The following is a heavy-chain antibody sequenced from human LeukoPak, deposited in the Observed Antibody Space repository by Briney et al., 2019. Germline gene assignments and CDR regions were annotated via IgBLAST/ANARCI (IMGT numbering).Heavy chain of an antibody. V-gene: IGHV1-18*01. J-gene: IGHJ6*03. D-gene: IGHD2-2*01. Sequence: GASVKVSCKASGYTFTSYGISWVRQAPGQGLEWMGWISAYNGNTNYAQKLQGRVTMTTDTSTSTAYMELRSLRSDDTAVYYCARDAPRGYCSCTSCYTYSMNYYYYYYYMDVWGKGTTVTVSS. CDR2: ISAYNGNT. CDR1: GYTFTSYG. CDR3: ARDAPRGYCSCTSCYTYSMNYYYYYYYMDV.